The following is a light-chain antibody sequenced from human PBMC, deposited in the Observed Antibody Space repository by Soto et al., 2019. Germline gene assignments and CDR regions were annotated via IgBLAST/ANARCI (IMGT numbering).Light chain of an antibody. CDR3: HSYDTTLRGSV. CDR1: SSNIGTDND. CDR2: GNT. Sequence: QSVLTQPPSVSGAPGQRVTISCTGSSSNIGTDNDVHWYRHLPGTAPKLLIYGNTNRPSGVPDRFSGSKSGTSASLAITGLQAEDEADYYCHSYDTTLRGSVFGGGTQLTVL. V-gene: IGLV1-40*01. J-gene: IGLJ7*01.